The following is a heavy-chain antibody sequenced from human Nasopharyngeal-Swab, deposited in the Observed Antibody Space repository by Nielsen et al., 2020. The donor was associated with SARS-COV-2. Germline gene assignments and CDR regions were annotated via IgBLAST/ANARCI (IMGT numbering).Heavy chain of an antibody. V-gene: IGHV4-31*03. CDR1: GGSISSGGYY. Sequence: SETLSLTCTVSGGSISSGGYYWSWIRQHPGKGREWIGYIYYSGSTYYNPSLKSRVTISVDTSKNQFSLKLSSVTAADTAVYYCARSPSPHITMIVVVTHWYFDLWGRGTLVTVSS. J-gene: IGHJ2*01. CDR3: ARSPSPHITMIVVVTHWYFDL. D-gene: IGHD3-22*01. CDR2: IYYSGST.